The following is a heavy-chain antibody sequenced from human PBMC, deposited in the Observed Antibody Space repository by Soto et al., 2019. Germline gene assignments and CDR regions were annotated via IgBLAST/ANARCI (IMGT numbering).Heavy chain of an antibody. CDR3: AKGTGAPMVAYYFDY. CDR2: ISGSGGST. D-gene: IGHD1-26*01. V-gene: IGHV3-23*01. Sequence: EVQLLESGGGLVQPGGSLRLSCAASGFTFSSYAMSWVRQAPGKGLEWVSAISGSGGSTYYADSVKGRFTISRDNSKNTLYLRMNSLRAEDTAVYYCAKGTGAPMVAYYFDYWGQGTLVTVSS. CDR1: GFTFSSYA. J-gene: IGHJ4*02.